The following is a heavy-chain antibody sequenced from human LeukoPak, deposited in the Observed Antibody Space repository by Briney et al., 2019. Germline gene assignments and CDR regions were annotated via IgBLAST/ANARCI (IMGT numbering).Heavy chain of an antibody. J-gene: IGHJ4*02. D-gene: IGHD5-24*01. V-gene: IGHV4-59*01. CDR1: GGSISSYY. CDR3: ARDRDGYNPIFFDY. CDR2: IYYSGST. Sequence: PSETLSLTCTVSGGSISSYYWSWIRQPPGKGLEWIGYIYYSGSTNYNPSLKSRVTISVDTSKNQFSLKLSSVTAADTAVYYCARDRDGYNPIFFDYWGQGTLVTVSS.